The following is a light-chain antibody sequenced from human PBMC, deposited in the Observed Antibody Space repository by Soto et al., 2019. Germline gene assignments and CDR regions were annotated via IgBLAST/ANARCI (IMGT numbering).Light chain of an antibody. Sequence: DIVMTQSPSTLSVAPGERVTFSCRASQGVSRKLAWYQHKPGQAPRLLIYGASSRATGIPDRFSGSGSGTDFTLTISRLEPEDFAVYYCQQYGSSSITFGQGTLLEIK. CDR3: QQYGSSSIT. J-gene: IGKJ5*01. CDR1: QGVSRK. CDR2: GAS. V-gene: IGKV3-20*01.